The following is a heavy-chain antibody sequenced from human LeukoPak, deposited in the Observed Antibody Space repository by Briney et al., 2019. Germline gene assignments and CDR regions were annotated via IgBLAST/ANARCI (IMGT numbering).Heavy chain of an antibody. CDR1: GYTFTGYY. J-gene: IGHJ4*02. Sequence: ASVKVSCKASGYTFTGYYMHWVRLAPGQGLEWMGRINPNSGGTNYAQKFQGRVTMTRDTSISTAYMELSRLRSDDTAVYYCAREETSGGFDYWGQGTLVTVSS. V-gene: IGHV1-2*06. CDR3: AREETSGGFDY. CDR2: INPNSGGT. D-gene: IGHD3-10*01.